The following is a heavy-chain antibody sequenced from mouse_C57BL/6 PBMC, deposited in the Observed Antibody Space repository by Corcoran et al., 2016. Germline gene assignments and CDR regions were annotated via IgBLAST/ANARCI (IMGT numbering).Heavy chain of an antibody. Sequence: QVQLQQSGPELVKPGASVKISCKASGYSFTSYSIHWVKQRPGQGLEWIGWIYPGSGNTKYNEKFKGKATLTADTSSSTAYMQLSSLTYEDSAVYFCARWGTTVPFAYWGQGTLVTVSA. D-gene: IGHD1-1*01. CDR1: GYSFTSYS. V-gene: IGHV1-66*01. CDR2: IYPGSGNT. J-gene: IGHJ3*01. CDR3: ARWGTTVPFAY.